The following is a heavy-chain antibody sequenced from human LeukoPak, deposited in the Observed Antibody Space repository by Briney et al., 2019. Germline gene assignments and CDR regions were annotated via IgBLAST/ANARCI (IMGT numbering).Heavy chain of an antibody. CDR2: INHSGST. V-gene: IGHV4-34*01. CDR1: GGSFSGYY. Sequence: PSETLSLTCAVYGGSFSGYYWSWIRQPPGKGLEWIGEINHSGSTNYNPSLKSRVTISVDTSKNQFSLKPSSVTAADTAVYYCARVYDSSGYYVHYWGQGTLVTVSS. D-gene: IGHD3-22*01. CDR3: ARVYDSSGYYVHY. J-gene: IGHJ4*02.